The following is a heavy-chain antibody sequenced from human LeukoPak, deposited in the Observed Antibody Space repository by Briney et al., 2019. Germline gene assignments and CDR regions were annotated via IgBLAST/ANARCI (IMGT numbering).Heavy chain of an antibody. Sequence: SETLSLTCAVYGGSFSGYYWSWIRQPPGKGLEWIGEINHSGSTNYNPSLKSRVTISVDTSKNQFSLKLSSVTAADTAVYYCAVSSGWYRSLGYYYYMDVWGKGTTVTISS. D-gene: IGHD6-19*01. CDR2: INHSGST. V-gene: IGHV4-34*01. J-gene: IGHJ6*03. CDR1: GGSFSGYY. CDR3: AVSSGWYRSLGYYYYMDV.